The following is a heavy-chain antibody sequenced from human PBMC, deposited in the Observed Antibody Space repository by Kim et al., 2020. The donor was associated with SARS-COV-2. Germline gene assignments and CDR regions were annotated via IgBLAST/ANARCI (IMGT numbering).Heavy chain of an antibody. CDR2: ISSDGRT. CDR1: GLTVSSNY. J-gene: IGHJ6*02. D-gene: IGHD5-12*01. V-gene: IGHV3-53*01. CDR3: VRDKGSGYTGMGV. Sequence: GGSLRLSCAASGLTVSSNYMSWVRQAPGKGLEWVSVISSDGRTEYTDTVKGRFTISRDISKNTVYLQMNSLRAEDTAAYYCVRDKGSGYTGMGVWGQGTT.